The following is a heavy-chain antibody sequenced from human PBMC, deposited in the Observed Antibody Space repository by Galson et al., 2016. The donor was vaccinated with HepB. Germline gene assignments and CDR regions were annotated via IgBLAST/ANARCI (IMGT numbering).Heavy chain of an antibody. CDR2: ISAYTDNT. D-gene: IGHD4-11*01. J-gene: IGHJ5*02. Sequence: SVKVSCKASGYSFINYGISWVRQAPGQGLEWMGWISAYTDNTNYAQKFQGRVTMTTETSTSTAYMELRSLRSDDTAVYYCARGRRPNSNYFKIWFDPWGQGTLVTVSS. V-gene: IGHV1-18*04. CDR3: ARGRRPNSNYFKIWFDP. CDR1: GYSFINYG.